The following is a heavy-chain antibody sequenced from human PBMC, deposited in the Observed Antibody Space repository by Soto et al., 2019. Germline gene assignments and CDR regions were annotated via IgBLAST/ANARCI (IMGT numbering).Heavy chain of an antibody. Sequence: QVQLVQSGDAVKKPGSSVKVSCKASGGTFSSYTISCVRQAPGQGLEWRGRIIPILGISNYAQKFQGRDTITADKSTSTAYMELSRLRSEDTAVYYCASPAKYCTNGVCAFYYWGQGTLVTVS. CDR1: GGTFSSYT. V-gene: IGHV1-69*02. D-gene: IGHD2-8*01. J-gene: IGHJ4*02. CDR2: IIPILGIS. CDR3: ASPAKYCTNGVCAFYY.